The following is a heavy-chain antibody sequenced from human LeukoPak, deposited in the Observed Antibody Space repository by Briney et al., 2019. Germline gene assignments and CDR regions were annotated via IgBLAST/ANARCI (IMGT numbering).Heavy chain of an antibody. CDR2: ISSSRIYI. J-gene: IGHJ4*02. CDR3: ARDFDYYGPGSYKDY. V-gene: IGHV3-21*01. D-gene: IGHD3-10*01. Sequence: PGGSLRLSCAASGFTFSSYSMNWVRQPPGNGLGSDSSISSSRIYIDYAESAKGRFSSSRDNAKNSLYLQMYSLRSEDTAVYYCARDFDYYGPGSYKDYWGQGTLVTVSS. CDR1: GFTFSSYS.